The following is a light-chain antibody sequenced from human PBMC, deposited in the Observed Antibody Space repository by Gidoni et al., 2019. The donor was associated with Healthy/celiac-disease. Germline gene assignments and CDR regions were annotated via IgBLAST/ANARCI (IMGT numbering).Light chain of an antibody. CDR1: QSYSSSY. J-gene: IGKJ4*01. CDR2: DAS. CDR3: QQYGSSPLT. Sequence: EIVLTQSPATLSLSPGERATLSCGASQSYSSSYLAWDQQKPGLAPRLLSYDASSRATGIPERFSGSGSGTEFTLAISRLEPEDFAVYYCQQYGSSPLTFGGGTKVEIK. V-gene: IGKV3D-20*01.